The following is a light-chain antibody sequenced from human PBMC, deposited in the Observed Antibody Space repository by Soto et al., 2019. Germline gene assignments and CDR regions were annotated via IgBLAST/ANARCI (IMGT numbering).Light chain of an antibody. CDR3: QQYNNWPPLFS. J-gene: IGKJ3*01. Sequence: EIVMTQSPATLSVSPGQRATLSCRASQSVSSNLAWYQQKPGQAPRILIYGASTRATGIPARFSGSGAGTEFTLTISSLQSEDFAVYFWQQYNNWPPLFSFGPGTKVDIK. V-gene: IGKV3-15*01. CDR2: GAS. CDR1: QSVSSN.